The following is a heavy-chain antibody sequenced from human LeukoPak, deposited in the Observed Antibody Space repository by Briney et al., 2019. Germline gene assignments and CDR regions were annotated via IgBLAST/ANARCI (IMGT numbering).Heavy chain of an antibody. CDR2: ITSSGTYT. CDR3: AREGLLWFGESTIPLNYYYYYMDV. D-gene: IGHD3-10*01. V-gene: IGHV3-21*01. J-gene: IGHJ6*03. CDR1: GFTFSNYN. Sequence: GGSLRLSCADSGFTFSNYNMNWVRQAPGKAMEWVSSITSSGTYTFYADSVKGRFTISRDNSKNTLYLEMINLRAEDTAVYYCAREGLLWFGESTIPLNYYYYYMDVWGKGTTVTVSS.